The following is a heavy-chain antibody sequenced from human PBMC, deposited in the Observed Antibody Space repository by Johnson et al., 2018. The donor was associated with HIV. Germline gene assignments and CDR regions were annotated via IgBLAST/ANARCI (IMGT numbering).Heavy chain of an antibody. V-gene: IGHV3-30*04. CDR1: GFTFSSYA. Sequence: QVQLVESGGGVVQPGRSLRLSCAASGFTFSSYAMHWVRQAPGKGLEWVAVISYDGSEKYYVDSVKGRFTISRDNAKNSLYLQMNSLRPEDTAVYYCARDPPSYGSGSYFRAFDIWGQGTMVTVSS. D-gene: IGHD3-10*01. J-gene: IGHJ3*02. CDR3: ARDPPSYGSGSYFRAFDI. CDR2: ISYDGSEK.